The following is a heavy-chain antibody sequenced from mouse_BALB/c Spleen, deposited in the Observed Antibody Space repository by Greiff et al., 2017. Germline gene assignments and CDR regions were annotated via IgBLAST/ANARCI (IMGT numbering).Heavy chain of an antibody. CDR2: IDPANGNT. CDR3: ALEGDYYGSYFDY. V-gene: IGHV14-3*02. D-gene: IGHD1-1*01. J-gene: IGHJ2*01. CDR1: GFNIKDTY. Sequence: EVQLQQSGAELVKPGASVKLSCTASGFNIKDTYMHWVKQRPEQGLEWIGRIDPANGNTKYDPKFQGKATITADTSSNSAYLQLSSLTSEDTAVYYCALEGDYYGSYFDYWGQGTTLTVSS.